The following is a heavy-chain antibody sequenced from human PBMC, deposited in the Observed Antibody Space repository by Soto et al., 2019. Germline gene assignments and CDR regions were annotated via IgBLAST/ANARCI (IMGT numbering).Heavy chain of an antibody. D-gene: IGHD5-18*01. V-gene: IGHV3-21*01. Sequence: GGSLRLSCAASGFTFSSYSMNWVRQAPGKGLEWVSSISSSSSYIYYADSVKGRFTISRDNAKNSLYLQMNSLRAEDTAVYYCARELDVDTAMVHFDYWGQGTLVTVSS. CDR2: ISSSSSYI. J-gene: IGHJ4*02. CDR3: ARELDVDTAMVHFDY. CDR1: GFTFSSYS.